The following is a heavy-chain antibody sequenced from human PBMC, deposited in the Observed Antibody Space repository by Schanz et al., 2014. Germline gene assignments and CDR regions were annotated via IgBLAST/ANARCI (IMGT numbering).Heavy chain of an antibody. D-gene: IGHD2-2*01. CDR2: INPSDGTK. CDR3: AKAERCCSSNKSPWESGLDV. V-gene: IGHV1-46*01. CDR1: GYTFANYY. Sequence: QVQLVQSGTEVKKPGASVKVSCQASGYTFANYYIHWVRQAPGRGLQWMGIINPSDGTKWCPEKFQGRLTMTRDTSTSTVFMELSGLTSEDTALYYCAKAERCCSSNKSPWESGLDVWGQGTMVTVSS. J-gene: IGHJ3*01.